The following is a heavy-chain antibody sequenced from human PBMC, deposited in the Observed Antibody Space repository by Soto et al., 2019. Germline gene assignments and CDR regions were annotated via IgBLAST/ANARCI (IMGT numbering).Heavy chain of an antibody. CDR2: IYYSGST. CDR1: GGSISSYY. J-gene: IGHJ4*02. V-gene: IGHV4-59*01. CDR3: ARDRRQWLDSYYFDY. Sequence: PSETLCLTCTVSGGSISSYYWSWIRQPPGKGLEWIGYIYYSGSTNYNPSLKSRVTISVDTSKNQFSLKLSSVTAADTAVYYCARDRRQWLDSYYFDYWGQGTLVTVSS. D-gene: IGHD6-19*01.